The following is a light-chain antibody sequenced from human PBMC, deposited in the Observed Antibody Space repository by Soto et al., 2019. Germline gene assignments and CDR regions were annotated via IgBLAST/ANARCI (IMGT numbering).Light chain of an antibody. V-gene: IGLV1-44*01. CDR3: AAWDDSLNGVV. J-gene: IGLJ7*01. CDR2: RNN. CDR1: SSNIGSNT. Sequence: QPVLTQPPSASGTPGQRVTISCSGSSSNIGSNTVNWYQQLPGTAPKLLIYRNNLRPSGVPDRFSGSKSGTSASLAISGLQSEDEADYYCAAWDDSLNGVVFGGGTQLTVL.